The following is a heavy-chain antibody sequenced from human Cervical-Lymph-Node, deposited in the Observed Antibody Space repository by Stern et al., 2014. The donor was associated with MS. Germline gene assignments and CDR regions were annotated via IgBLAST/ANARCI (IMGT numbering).Heavy chain of an antibody. J-gene: IGHJ4*02. CDR2: ISSPAPVAFITLPGTNQ. V-gene: IGHV3-33*01. Sequence: VQLVESGGGAVQPGRSLRLSCAASGFNFRKYGMHWVRQAPGKGPEWVAFISSPAPVAFITLPGTNQYYSDSVKGRFTISRDNSNNMMFLQMNSLRAEDTAVYYCARDGAHYDIDYWGQGALVTVSS. CDR3: ARDGAHYDIDY. CDR1: GFNFRKYG. D-gene: IGHD3-3*01.